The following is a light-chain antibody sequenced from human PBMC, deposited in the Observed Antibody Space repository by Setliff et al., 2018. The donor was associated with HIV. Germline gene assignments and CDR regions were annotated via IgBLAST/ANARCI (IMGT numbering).Light chain of an antibody. CDR1: STDVGSYNL. Sequence: QSVLTQPASVSGSPGQSITISCTGTSTDVGSYNLVSWYQQHPGKAPKLMIYEVTKRPSGVSHRFSGSKSGNMASLTISGPQAEDEADYYCCSYAGSSTYYVFGSGTKVTVL. V-gene: IGLV2-23*02. CDR3: CSYAGSSTYYV. CDR2: EVT. J-gene: IGLJ1*01.